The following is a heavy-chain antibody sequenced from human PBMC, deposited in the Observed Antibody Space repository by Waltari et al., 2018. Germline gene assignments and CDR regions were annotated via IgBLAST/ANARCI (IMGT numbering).Heavy chain of an antibody. Sequence: QVQLQQWGAGLLRPSETLSLTCAVYGVSLSDYYWTWIRQPLGKGLAWIGENNLAEITYSKPSLEGRVSIVLDKSKNQFSLHLLSVTAADTALYYCVTGPRDKWVGRYSGEFFHHWGPGTLVTVSS. V-gene: IGHV4-34*02. D-gene: IGHD6-19*01. CDR3: VTGPRDKWVGRYSGEFFHH. J-gene: IGHJ1*01. CDR2: NNLAEIT. CDR1: GVSLSDYY.